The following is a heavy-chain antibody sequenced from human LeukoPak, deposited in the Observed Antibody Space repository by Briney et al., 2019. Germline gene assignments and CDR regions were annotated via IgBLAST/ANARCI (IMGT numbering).Heavy chain of an antibody. CDR3: AREVLGDYFDY. CDR2: IYYSGST. V-gene: IGHV4-61*01. Sequence: PSETLSVTCTVSGGSVSSDTYFWSWIRQAPGKGLEWIGYIYYSGSTNYDPSLKSRVTISLDTSKSQFSLQLNSVTAADTAVYYCAREVLGDYFDYWGQGTLVTVSS. J-gene: IGHJ4*02. CDR1: GGSVSSDTYF. D-gene: IGHD2-8*02.